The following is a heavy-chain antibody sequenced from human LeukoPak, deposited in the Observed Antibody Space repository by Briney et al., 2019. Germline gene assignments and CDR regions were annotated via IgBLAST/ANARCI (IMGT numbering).Heavy chain of an antibody. Sequence: GGSLRLSCAASGFTFSSYAMSWVRQAPGKGLEWVSAISGSGGSTYYADSVKGRFTISRENAKNSLYLQVNSLRAEDTAVYYCAARGYCSGGSCLWGWYFDLWGRGTLVTVSS. CDR1: GFTFSSYA. J-gene: IGHJ2*01. D-gene: IGHD2-15*01. V-gene: IGHV3-23*01. CDR3: AARGYCSGGSCLWGWYFDL. CDR2: ISGSGGST.